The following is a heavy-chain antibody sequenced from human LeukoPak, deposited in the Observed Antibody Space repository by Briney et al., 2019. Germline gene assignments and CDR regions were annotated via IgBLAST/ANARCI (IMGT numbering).Heavy chain of an antibody. CDR2: ISGSGGST. V-gene: IGHV3-23*01. Sequence: GGSPRLSCAASGFTFSSYAMSWVRQAPGKGLEWVSAISGSGGSTYYADSVKGRFTISRDNSKNTLYLQMNSLRAEDTAVYYCAKTVAGGYYFDYWGQGTLVTVSS. J-gene: IGHJ4*02. CDR3: AKTVAGGYYFDY. CDR1: GFTFSSYA. D-gene: IGHD6-19*01.